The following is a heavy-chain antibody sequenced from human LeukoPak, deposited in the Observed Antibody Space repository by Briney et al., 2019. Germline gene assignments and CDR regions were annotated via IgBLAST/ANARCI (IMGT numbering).Heavy chain of an antibody. CDR1: GFTFSSYW. J-gene: IGHJ3*02. V-gene: IGHV3-7*01. D-gene: IGHD1-1*01. CDR2: IKQDGSEK. CDR3: ARERGRGVPPKAFDI. Sequence: PGGSLRLSCAASGFTFSSYWMSWVRQAPGKGLEWVANIKQDGSEKYYVDSVKGRFTISRDNAKNSLYLQMNSLRAEDTAVYYCARERGRGVPPKAFDIWGQGTMVTVSS.